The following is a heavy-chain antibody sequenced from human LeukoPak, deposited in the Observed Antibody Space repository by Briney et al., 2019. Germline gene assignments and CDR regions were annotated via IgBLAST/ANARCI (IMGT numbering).Heavy chain of an antibody. Sequence: GGSLRLSCAASGFTSSSYAMSWVRQAPGKGLEWVSAISGSGGSTYYADSVKGRFTISGDNSKNTLYLQMNSLRAEDTAVYYCAKAPADFDWLLYFSLYFDYWGQGTLVTVSS. CDR3: AKAPADFDWLLYFSLYFDY. V-gene: IGHV3-23*01. CDR1: GFTSSSYA. D-gene: IGHD3-9*01. J-gene: IGHJ4*02. CDR2: ISGSGGST.